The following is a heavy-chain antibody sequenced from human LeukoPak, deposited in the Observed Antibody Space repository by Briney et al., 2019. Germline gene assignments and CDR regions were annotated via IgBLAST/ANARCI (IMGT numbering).Heavy chain of an antibody. Sequence: SETLSLTCTVSGDSISTYYWSWIRQPPGKGLEWIGEINHSGSTNYNPSLKSRVTISVDTSKNQFSLKLSSVTAADTAVYYCARDFRGGYDFWSGYYTPYYFDYWGQGTLVTVSP. D-gene: IGHD3-3*01. J-gene: IGHJ4*02. CDR3: ARDFRGGYDFWSGYYTPYYFDY. CDR2: INHSGST. CDR1: GDSISTYY. V-gene: IGHV4-34*01.